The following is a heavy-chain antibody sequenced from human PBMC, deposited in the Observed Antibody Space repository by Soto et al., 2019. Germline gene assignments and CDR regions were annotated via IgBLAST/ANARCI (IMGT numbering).Heavy chain of an antibody. J-gene: IGHJ4*02. CDR3: ARDRRLYYYDSSGYFYN. Sequence: GGSLRLSCAASGFTFSSYSMNWVRQAPGKGLEWVSYISSSSSTIYYADSVKGRFTISRDNAKNSLYLQMNSLRAEDTAVYYCARDRRLYYYDSSGYFYNWGQGTLVTVSS. CDR1: GFTFSSYS. CDR2: ISSSSSTI. V-gene: IGHV3-48*01. D-gene: IGHD3-22*01.